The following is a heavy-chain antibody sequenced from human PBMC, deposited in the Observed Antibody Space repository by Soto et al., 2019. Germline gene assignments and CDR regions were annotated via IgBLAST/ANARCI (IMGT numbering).Heavy chain of an antibody. V-gene: IGHV3-73*01. CDR1: GLTFSGSA. J-gene: IGHJ4*02. CDR2: IRSKANSYAT. Sequence: PGGSLSLSCAASGLTFSGSAMPWVRQASGKGLEWVGRIRSKANSYATAYAASVKGRFTISRDDSKNTAHLQMNSLKTEATAVYYCTARIVVASISLLNLDYWGQGTLVTVSS. CDR3: TARIVVASISLLNLDY. D-gene: IGHD1-26*01.